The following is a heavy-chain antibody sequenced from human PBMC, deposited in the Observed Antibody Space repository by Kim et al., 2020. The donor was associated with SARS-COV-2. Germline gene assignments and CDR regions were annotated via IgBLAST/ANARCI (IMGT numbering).Heavy chain of an antibody. V-gene: IGHV3-23*01. D-gene: IGHD5-18*01. CDR1: GLSFSSHV. Sequence: GGSLRLSCAASGLSFSSHVMNWVRQAPGKGLEWVSSIDGTGRATYYADSVKGRFIISRDNSKNTLSLQMNSLRAEDAAVYYCAKGIVDTAMVDHWGQGTVVTVSA. CDR3: AKGIVDTAMVDH. CDR2: IDGTGRAT. J-gene: IGHJ4*02.